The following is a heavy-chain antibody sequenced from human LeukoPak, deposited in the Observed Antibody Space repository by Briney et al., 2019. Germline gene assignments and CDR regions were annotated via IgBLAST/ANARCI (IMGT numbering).Heavy chain of an antibody. V-gene: IGHV4-39*07. CDR2: IYYSGST. CDR1: GGSISSSSYY. Sequence: PSETLSLTCTVSGGSISSSSYYWGWIRQPPGKGLEWIGSIYYSGSTYYNPSLKSRVTISVDTSKNQFSLKLSSVTAADTAVYYCASTYYDFWSGYYPTYYGMDVWGQGTTVTVSS. CDR3: ASTYYDFWSGYYPTYYGMDV. J-gene: IGHJ6*02. D-gene: IGHD3-3*01.